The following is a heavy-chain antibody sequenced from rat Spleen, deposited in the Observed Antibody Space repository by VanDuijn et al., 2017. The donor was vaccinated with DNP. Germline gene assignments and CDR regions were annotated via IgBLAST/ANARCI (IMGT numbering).Heavy chain of an antibody. Sequence: EVQLVESGGGLVQPGRSLKLSCAASGFTFSDYYMAWVRQAPTKGLEWVAYISYDGGSTYYGDSVKCRFTISRDNAKSTLYLQMNSLRSEDMATYYCARGVPLDYWGQGVMVTVSS. J-gene: IGHJ2*01. CDR3: ARGVPLDY. D-gene: IGHD4-3*01. CDR1: GFTFSDYY. V-gene: IGHV5-22*01. CDR2: ISYDGGST.